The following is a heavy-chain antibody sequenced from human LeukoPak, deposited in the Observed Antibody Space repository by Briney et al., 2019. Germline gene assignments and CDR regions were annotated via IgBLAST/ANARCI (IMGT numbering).Heavy chain of an antibody. CDR2: ISSGGETI. J-gene: IGHJ4*02. D-gene: IGHD3-3*01. CDR1: GFTFSSYE. Sequence: TGGSLRLSCAASGFTFSSYEMNWVRQAPGKGLEWVSYISSGGETIYYADSVKGRFTISRDNAKNSLYLQMNSLRAEDTAVYYCARQARSLETRIPYFDYWGQGTMVTVPS. V-gene: IGHV3-48*03. CDR3: ARQARSLETRIPYFDY.